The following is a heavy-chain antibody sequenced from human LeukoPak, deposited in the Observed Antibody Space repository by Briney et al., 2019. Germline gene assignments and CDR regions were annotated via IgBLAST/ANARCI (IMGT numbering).Heavy chain of an antibody. CDR3: ARGARSSWYNNWFDP. V-gene: IGHV5-51*01. CDR1: GYSFTSYW. D-gene: IGHD6-13*01. Sequence: GESLKISCKGSGYSFTSYWIGWVRQMPGKGLEWMGIIYPGDSDTRYSPSFQGQVTISADKSISTAYLQWSSLQASDTAMYYCARGARSSWYNNWFDPWGQGTLVTVSS. J-gene: IGHJ5*02. CDR2: IYPGDSDT.